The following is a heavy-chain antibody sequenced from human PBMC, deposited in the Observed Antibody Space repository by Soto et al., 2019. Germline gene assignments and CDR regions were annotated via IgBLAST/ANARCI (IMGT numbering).Heavy chain of an antibody. Sequence: SLTCTVSGASIRSTDYYWGWIRQAPGKGLEWIGYVYYTGSTYYNPSLMSRLTISVDTSKNQFSLKLTSVTAAETAVYYCVRTAREGAVAPHWFDRWGQGTQVTVSS. CDR3: VRTAREGAVAPHWFDR. V-gene: IGHV4-30-4*01. CDR2: VYYTGST. CDR1: GASIRSTDYY. D-gene: IGHD2-21*02. J-gene: IGHJ5*02.